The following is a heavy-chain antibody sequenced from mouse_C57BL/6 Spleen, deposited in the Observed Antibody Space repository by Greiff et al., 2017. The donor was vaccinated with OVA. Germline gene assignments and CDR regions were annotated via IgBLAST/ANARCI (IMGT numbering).Heavy chain of an antibody. Sequence: EVQGVESGGDLVKPGGSLKLSCAASGFTFSSYGMSWVRQTPDKRLEWVATISSGGSYTYYPDSVKGRFTISRDNAKNTLYLQMSSLKSEDTAMYYCARDYDHYFDYWGQGTTLTVSS. D-gene: IGHD2-4*01. CDR1: GFTFSSYG. J-gene: IGHJ2*01. CDR3: ARDYDHYFDY. CDR2: ISSGGSYT. V-gene: IGHV5-6*01.